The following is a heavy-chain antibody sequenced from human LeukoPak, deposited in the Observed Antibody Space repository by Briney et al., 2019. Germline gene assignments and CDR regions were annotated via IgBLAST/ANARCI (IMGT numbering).Heavy chain of an antibody. CDR1: GGTFSSYA. V-gene: IGHV1-18*01. CDR3: ARGVYGTALFY. Sequence: ASVKVSCKASGGTFSSYAVSWVRQAPGQGLEWMGWISAYNGNTNYAQKLQGRVTMTTDTSTSTAYMELRSLRSDDTAVYYCARGVYGTALFYWGQGTLVTVSS. J-gene: IGHJ4*02. D-gene: IGHD5/OR15-5a*01. CDR2: ISAYNGNT.